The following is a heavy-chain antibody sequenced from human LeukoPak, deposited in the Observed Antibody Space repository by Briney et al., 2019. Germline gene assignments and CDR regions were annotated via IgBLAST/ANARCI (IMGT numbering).Heavy chain of an antibody. V-gene: IGHV3-74*01. D-gene: IGHD4-17*01. J-gene: IGHJ6*02. CDR3: ARDYGDFYYYYYGMDV. CDR2: INSDGSST. CDR1: GFTFSSYW. Sequence: PGGSMRLSSAASGFTFSSYWMHWVRQAPGKGLVWVSRINSDGSSTSYADSVKGRFTISRDNAKNTLYLQMNSLRAEDTAVYYCARDYGDFYYYYYGMDVWGQGTTVTVSS.